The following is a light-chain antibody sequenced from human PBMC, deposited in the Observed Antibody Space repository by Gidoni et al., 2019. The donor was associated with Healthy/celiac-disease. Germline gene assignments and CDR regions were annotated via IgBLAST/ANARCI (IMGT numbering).Light chain of an antibody. V-gene: IGKV3-15*01. CDR3: QQYNSWPMYT. CDR1: QSVSSN. J-gene: IGKJ2*01. Sequence: IALTQSPATLSLSPGERATLSCRASQSVSSNLAGYQQKPGQAPRLLIYGASTRATGSPARFSGSGSGTEVTITISSRQSEDFAVYYCQQYNSWPMYTFGQGTKLEIK. CDR2: GAS.